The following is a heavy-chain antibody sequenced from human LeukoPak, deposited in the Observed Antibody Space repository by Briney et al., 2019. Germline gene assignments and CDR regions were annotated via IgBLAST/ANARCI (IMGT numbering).Heavy chain of an antibody. CDR3: ARFRSSFPAHNMDV. Sequence: ASVKVSCKASGYTFTSYDINWVRQATGQGLEWMGWMNPNSGNTGYAQKFQGRVTMTRNTSISTAYLELSSLRSEDTAVYYCARFRSSFPAHNMDVWGQGTTVTVS. D-gene: IGHD6-6*01. J-gene: IGHJ6*02. CDR2: MNPNSGNT. V-gene: IGHV1-8*01. CDR1: GYTFTSYD.